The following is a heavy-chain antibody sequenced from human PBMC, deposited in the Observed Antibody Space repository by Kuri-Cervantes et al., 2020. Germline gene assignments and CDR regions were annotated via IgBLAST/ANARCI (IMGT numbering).Heavy chain of an antibody. J-gene: IGHJ6*02. V-gene: IGHV1-2*02. Sequence: ASVKVSCKASGYTFTGYYMHWVRQAPGQGLEWMGWINPNSGGTNYAQKFQGRVTMTRDTSISTAYMELNRLRSDDTAVYYCARALGGDYPYYYYYGMDVWGQGTTVTVSS. D-gene: IGHD4-17*01. CDR2: INPNSGGT. CDR3: ARALGGDYPYYYYYGMDV. CDR1: GYTFTGYY.